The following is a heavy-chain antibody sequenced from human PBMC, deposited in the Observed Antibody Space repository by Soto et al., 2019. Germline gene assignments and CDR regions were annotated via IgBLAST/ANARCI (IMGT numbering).Heavy chain of an antibody. CDR2: IYYSGST. J-gene: IGHJ4*02. D-gene: IGHD5-12*01. CDR1: GGSISSGGYY. V-gene: IGHV4-31*03. Sequence: SETLSLTCTVSGGSISSGGYYWSWIRQHPGKGLEWIGYIYYSGSTYYNPSLKSRVTISVDTSKNQFSLKLSSVTAADTAVYYCARDRAHSGYDYYLDXWGQGTLVTVSS. CDR3: ARDRAHSGYDYYLDX.